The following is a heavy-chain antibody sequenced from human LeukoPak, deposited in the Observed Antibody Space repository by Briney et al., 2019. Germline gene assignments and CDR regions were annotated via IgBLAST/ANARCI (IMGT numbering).Heavy chain of an antibody. D-gene: IGHD5-12*01. CDR1: GFTFSSYS. J-gene: IGHJ4*02. V-gene: IGHV3-21*01. Sequence: GGSLRLSCAASGFTFSSYSMNWVRQAPGKGLEWVSSISSSSSYIYYADSVKGRFTISRDNAKNSLYLQMNSLRAEDTAVYYCAKGYSGYDSQTDYWGQGTLVTVSS. CDR3: AKGYSGYDSQTDY. CDR2: ISSSSSYI.